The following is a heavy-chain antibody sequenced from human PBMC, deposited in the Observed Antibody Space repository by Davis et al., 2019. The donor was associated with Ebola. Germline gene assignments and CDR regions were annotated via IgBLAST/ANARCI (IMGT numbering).Heavy chain of an antibody. CDR1: GFTFSSYW. D-gene: IGHD6-13*01. V-gene: IGHV3-7*01. CDR3: ARVVAAAGTGIDGMDV. CDR2: IKQDGSEK. J-gene: IGHJ6*02. Sequence: PGGSLRLSCAASGFTFSSYWMSWVRQAPGKGLEWMANIKQDGSEKYYVDPVKGRFTISRDNAKNSLYLQMNNMKAEDAAVYYCARVVAAAGTGIDGMDVWGQGTTVTVSS.